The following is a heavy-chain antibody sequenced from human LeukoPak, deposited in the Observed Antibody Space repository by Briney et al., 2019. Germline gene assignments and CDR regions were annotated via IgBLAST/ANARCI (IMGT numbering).Heavy chain of an antibody. D-gene: IGHD6-19*01. Sequence: PGGSLRLSCAASGFTFSSYSMNWVRQAPGKGLEWVSSISSSSSYIYYADSVKGRFTISRDNAKNSLYLQMSSLRAEDTAVYYCARAPRARSIAVAGPAWGQGTLVTVSS. CDR2: ISSSSSYI. CDR3: ARAPRARSIAVAGPA. J-gene: IGHJ5*02. CDR1: GFTFSSYS. V-gene: IGHV3-21*01.